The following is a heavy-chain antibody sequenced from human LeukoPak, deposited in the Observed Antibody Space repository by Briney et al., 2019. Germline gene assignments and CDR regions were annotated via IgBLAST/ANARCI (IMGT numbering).Heavy chain of an antibody. J-gene: IGHJ4*02. CDR1: GFTFNDYA. CDR3: AKGGRGSGSYNYFDY. V-gene: IGHV3-23*01. CDR2: ISGSGGST. D-gene: IGHD3-10*01. Sequence: GGSLRLSCAASGFTFNDYALNWVRQAPGKGLEWVSAISGSGGSTYYADSVKGRFTISRDNSKNTLYLQVNSLRAEDTAVYYCAKGGRGSGSYNYFDYWGQGTLVTVSS.